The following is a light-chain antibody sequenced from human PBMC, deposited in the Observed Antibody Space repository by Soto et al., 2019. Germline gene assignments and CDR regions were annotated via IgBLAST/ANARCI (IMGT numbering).Light chain of an antibody. CDR1: QSVRSNY. CDR3: QQNGGSPYT. J-gene: IGKJ2*01. CDR2: GAS. V-gene: IGKV3-20*01. Sequence: EIVLTQSPGTLSLSPGERATLSCRASQSVRSNYLAWYQQKPGQAPRLLIYGASSRATGIPDRFSGTGSATASPTTSSILEQEDFAVYYCQQNGGSPYTFGQGTKLEIK.